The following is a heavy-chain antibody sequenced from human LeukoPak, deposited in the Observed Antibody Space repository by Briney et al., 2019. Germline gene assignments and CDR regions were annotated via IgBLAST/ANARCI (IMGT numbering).Heavy chain of an antibody. J-gene: IGHJ4*02. V-gene: IGHV3-64*01. D-gene: IGHD3-3*01. Sequence: GGSLRLSCAASGFTFSSYWMHWVRQAPGKGLEYVSAISSNGGSTYYANSVKGRFTISRDNSKNTLYLQMGSLRAEDMAVYYCARRDFWSGDYDYWGQGTLVTVSS. CDR1: GFTFSSYW. CDR3: ARRDFWSGDYDY. CDR2: ISSNGGST.